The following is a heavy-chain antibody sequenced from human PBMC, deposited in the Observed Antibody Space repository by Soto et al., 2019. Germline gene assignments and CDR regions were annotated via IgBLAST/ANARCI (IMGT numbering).Heavy chain of an antibody. J-gene: IGHJ1*01. V-gene: IGHV1-69*13. CDR1: GGTFSSYA. CDR2: IIPIFGTA. Sequence: ASVKVSCKASGGTFSSYAISWVRQAPGQGLEWMGGIIPIFGTANYAQKFQGRVTITPDESTSTAYMELSSLRSEDTAVYYCARARGYCSGGSCYHHKIEYFQHWGQGTLVTVSS. D-gene: IGHD2-15*01. CDR3: ARARGYCSGGSCYHHKIEYFQH.